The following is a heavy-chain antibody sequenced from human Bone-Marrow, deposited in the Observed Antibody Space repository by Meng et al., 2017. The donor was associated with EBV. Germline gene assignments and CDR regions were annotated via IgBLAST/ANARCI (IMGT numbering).Heavy chain of an antibody. CDR1: GGTLRSDA. Sequence: QVQLVQSGAGVKKPGSPGKVSCRTSGGTLRSDAVSWVRQAPGQGLEWMGGLIPMVGAPHYAQKFQGRVTIIADESTSTHSMELNSLRSEDTAMYYCASESGRGFTPDYWGQGTLVTVFS. J-gene: IGHJ4*02. CDR2: LIPMVGAP. V-gene: IGHV1-69*01. D-gene: IGHD3-10*01. CDR3: ASESGRGFTPDY.